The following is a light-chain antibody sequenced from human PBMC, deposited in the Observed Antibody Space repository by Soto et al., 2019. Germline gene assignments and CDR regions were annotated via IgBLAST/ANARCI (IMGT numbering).Light chain of an antibody. J-gene: IGLJ1*01. V-gene: IGLV2-23*01. Sequence: SALTQPASVSGSPGQSITISCTASSSHIGSSNLVSWYQHHSGKAPKLIIYEGNKRPSGVSNRFSGSKSGKTASLTISGLQAEDEGTYSCCSYAGSSPLYVLGTGTKLTVL. CDR1: SSHIGSSNL. CDR3: CSYAGSSPLYV. CDR2: EGN.